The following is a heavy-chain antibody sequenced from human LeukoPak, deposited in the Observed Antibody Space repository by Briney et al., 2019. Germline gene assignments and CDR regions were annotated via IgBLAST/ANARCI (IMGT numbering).Heavy chain of an antibody. Sequence: PGGSLRLSCAASGFTFSDYYMSWIRQAPGKGLEWVSYISSSGSTIYYADSVKGRFTISRDNAKNSLCLQMNSLRAEDTAVYYCAKHWSDDPKHYIDYWGQGTLVTVSS. J-gene: IGHJ4*02. D-gene: IGHD1-1*01. CDR3: AKHWSDDPKHYIDY. CDR1: GFTFSDYY. V-gene: IGHV3-11*01. CDR2: ISSSGSTI.